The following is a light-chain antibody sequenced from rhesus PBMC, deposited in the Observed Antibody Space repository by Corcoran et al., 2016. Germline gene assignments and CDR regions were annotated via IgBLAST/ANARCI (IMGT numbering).Light chain of an antibody. CDR3: QQYYSDPLT. J-gene: IGKJ4*01. CDR2: SAS. CDR1: QSFSSS. V-gene: IGKV1-46*01. Sequence: DIQMTQSPSSLSASVGDTVTITCRASQSFSSSLAWYQQKPGKAPKLLSYSASSLQSGVPSRFSGSKAGTDFTLTISSLQPEDIATYYCQQYYSDPLTFGGGTKVELK.